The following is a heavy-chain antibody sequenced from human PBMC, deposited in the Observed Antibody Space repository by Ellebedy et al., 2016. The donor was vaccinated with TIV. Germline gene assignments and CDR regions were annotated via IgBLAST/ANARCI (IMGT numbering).Heavy chain of an antibody. CDR2: TSASGGST. J-gene: IGHJ3*02. CDR3: ARWSDDAYDI. V-gene: IGHV3-23*01. Sequence: GGSLRLXXKVSGSTFSSYAMTWVRQDPGKGLEWVSSTSASGGSTYYAASVKGRFTISRDNSRNALYLKMNSLRADDTAIYYCARWSDDAYDIWGQGTLVTVSS. CDR1: GSTFSSYA.